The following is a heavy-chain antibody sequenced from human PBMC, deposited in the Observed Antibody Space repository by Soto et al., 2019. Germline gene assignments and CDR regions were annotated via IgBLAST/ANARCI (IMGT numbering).Heavy chain of an antibody. CDR3: ARGDTPMITGMDSFDI. D-gene: IGHD5-18*01. Sequence: PGGSLRLSCTTSGFSFSSFWMIWVRQAPGKGLEWVAIIKQDGSEKHYVDSVKGRFTISRDNARNSLYLQMDSLRAEDTAVYFCARGDTPMITGMDSFDIWGQGTMVTVSS. J-gene: IGHJ3*02. V-gene: IGHV3-7*01. CDR2: IKQDGSEK. CDR1: GFSFSSFW.